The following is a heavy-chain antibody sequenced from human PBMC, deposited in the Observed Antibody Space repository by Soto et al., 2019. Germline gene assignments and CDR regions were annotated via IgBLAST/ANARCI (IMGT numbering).Heavy chain of an antibody. CDR1: GFTLSSSW. Sequence: WWSLRLACASSGFTLSSSWMHWVRQATGKGLVWVSRINSDGSSTSYADSVKGRFTISRDNAKNTLYLQMNSLRAEDTAVYYCARESYYYDGSGYHPSGMAVWGKGTLVPVSS. CDR3: ARESYYYDGSGYHPSGMAV. D-gene: IGHD3-22*01. CDR2: INSDGSST. J-gene: IGHJ4*02. V-gene: IGHV3-74*01.